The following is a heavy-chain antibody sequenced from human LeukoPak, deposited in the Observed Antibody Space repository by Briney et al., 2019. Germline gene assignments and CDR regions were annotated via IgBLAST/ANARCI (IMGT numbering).Heavy chain of an antibody. CDR1: GFTFSSYA. Sequence: HPGGSLRLSCVASGFTFSSYAMNWVRQAPGKGLEWVSAISSSDGGTYYADSVKGRSTISRDNSKNTVYLQMNSLRAEDTAVYYCAKTLHYGHFGKFDSWGQGTLVTVSS. D-gene: IGHD4-17*01. CDR2: ISSSDGGT. CDR3: AKTLHYGHFGKFDS. J-gene: IGHJ4*01. V-gene: IGHV3-23*01.